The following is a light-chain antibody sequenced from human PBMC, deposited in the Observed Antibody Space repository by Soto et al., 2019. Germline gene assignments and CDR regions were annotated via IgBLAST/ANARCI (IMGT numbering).Light chain of an antibody. V-gene: IGLV2-14*03. CDR2: DVS. CDR1: SSDVGGFNY. J-gene: IGLJ1*01. CDR3: SSYTTTGTYV. Sequence: QSALTQPASVSGSPGQSIPISCTGTSSDVGGFNYVSWYQQHPGKAPKFMIYDVSSRPSGVSDRFSGSKSGNTASLTISGLQAEDEADYYCSSYTTTGTYVFGTGTKLTVL.